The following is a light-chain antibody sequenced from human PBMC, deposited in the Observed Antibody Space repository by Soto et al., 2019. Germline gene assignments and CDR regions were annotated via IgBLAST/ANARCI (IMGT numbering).Light chain of an antibody. CDR1: QGINNW. CDR3: QQYNDYSPYT. J-gene: IGKJ2*01. V-gene: IGKV1-5*01. Sequence: DIQMTQSPSTLSASVGARVTITCRASQGINNWLAWYQQKPGKAPKLVIYDASSLESGVSSRFSGSGSWTEFTLTISSLQPDDFATYYCQQYNDYSPYTFGQGTKLEIK. CDR2: DAS.